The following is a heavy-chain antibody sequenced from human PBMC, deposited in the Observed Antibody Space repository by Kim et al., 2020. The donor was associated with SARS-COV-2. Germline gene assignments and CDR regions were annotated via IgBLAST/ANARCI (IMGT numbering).Heavy chain of an antibody. CDR1: GFTFSSYW. CDR3: ARGNRVGARGPVGY. J-gene: IGHJ4*02. Sequence: GGSLRLSCAASGFTFSSYWVHWVRQAPGKGLVWVSRINSDGSSTSYADSVKGRFTISRDNAKNTLYLQMNSLRAEDTAVYYCARGNRVGARGPVGYWGQGTLVTVSS. V-gene: IGHV3-74*01. D-gene: IGHD1-26*01. CDR2: INSDGSST.